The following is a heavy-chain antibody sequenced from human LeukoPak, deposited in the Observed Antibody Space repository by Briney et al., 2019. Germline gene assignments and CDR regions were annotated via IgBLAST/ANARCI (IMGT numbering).Heavy chain of an antibody. J-gene: IGHJ5*02. CDR1: GGSISSYY. D-gene: IGHD3-10*01. V-gene: IGHV4-59*12. Sequence: KTSETLSLTCTVSGGSISSYYWSWIRQPPGKGLERVGYIYYSGSTNYNSSLKSRVTISVDTSKNQFSLKLSSVTAADTAVYYCARAVVASYYYGSGSYTWFDPWGQGTLVTVSS. CDR2: IYYSGST. CDR3: ARAVVASYYYGSGSYTWFDP.